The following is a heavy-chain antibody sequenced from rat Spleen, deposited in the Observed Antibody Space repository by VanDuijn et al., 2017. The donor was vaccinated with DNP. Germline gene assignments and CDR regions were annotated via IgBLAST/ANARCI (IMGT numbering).Heavy chain of an antibody. J-gene: IGHJ1*01. Sequence: EVQLVESGGGLVQPGRSLKLSCAASGFTFSDYNMAWVRQAPKKGLEWVATIIYDGSRTYYRDSVKGRFTISRDNAKSSLYLQMNSLKSEDTATYYCARHYYDGSYYWYFDFWGPGTMVTVSS. CDR1: GFTFSDYN. CDR3: ARHYYDGSYYWYFDF. V-gene: IGHV5S10*01. CDR2: IIYDGSRT. D-gene: IGHD1-12*02.